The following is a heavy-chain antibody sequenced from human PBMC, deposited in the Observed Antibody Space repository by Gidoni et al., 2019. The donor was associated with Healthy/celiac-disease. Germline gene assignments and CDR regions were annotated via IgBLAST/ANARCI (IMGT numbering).Heavy chain of an antibody. CDR2: ISAYNGNT. Sequence: QVQLVQSGAEVKKPGASVKVSCKASGYTFTRYGISWGRQAPGQGLEWMGWISAYNGNTNCAQKLQGRVTMTTDTSTSTAYMELRSLRSDDTAVYYCARVVAAAAVTYFDYWGQGTLVTVSS. CDR3: ARVVAAAAVTYFDY. V-gene: IGHV1-18*01. D-gene: IGHD6-13*01. CDR1: GYTFTRYG. J-gene: IGHJ4*02.